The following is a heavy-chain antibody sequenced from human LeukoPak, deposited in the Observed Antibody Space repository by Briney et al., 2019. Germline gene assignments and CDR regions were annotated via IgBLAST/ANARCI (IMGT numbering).Heavy chain of an antibody. CDR3: ARGWVYYYDRPAFDY. D-gene: IGHD3-22*01. Sequence: SETLSLTCTVSGGSISSYYWSWIRQPPGKGLEWTGYIYYSGSTNYNPSLKSRVTISVDTSKNQFSLKLSSVTAADTAVYYCARGWVYYYDRPAFDYWGQGTLVTVSS. V-gene: IGHV4-59*01. J-gene: IGHJ4*02. CDR2: IYYSGST. CDR1: GGSISSYY.